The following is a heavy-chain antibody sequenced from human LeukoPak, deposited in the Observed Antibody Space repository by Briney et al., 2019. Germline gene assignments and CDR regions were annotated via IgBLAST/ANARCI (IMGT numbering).Heavy chain of an antibody. CDR2: INTNTGNP. CDR3: ARTYYYGSGSYYSPESYSGDDAFDI. CDR1: GYTFTSYA. V-gene: IGHV7-4-1*01. J-gene: IGHJ3*02. D-gene: IGHD3-10*01. Sequence: ASVKVSCKASGYTFTSYAMNWVRQAPGQGLEWMGWINTNTGNPTYAQGFTGRFVFSLDTSVSTAYPQICSLKAEDTAVYYCARTYYYGSGSYYSPESYSGDDAFDIWGQGTMVTVSS.